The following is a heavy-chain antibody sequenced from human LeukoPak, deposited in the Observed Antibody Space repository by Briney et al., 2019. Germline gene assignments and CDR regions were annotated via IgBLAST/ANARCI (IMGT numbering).Heavy chain of an antibody. J-gene: IGHJ4*02. CDR3: AKDGPPDLDY. Sequence: GGSLRLSCAASGFTLSSYGMHWVRQAPGKGLEWVAVIWYDGSNKYYADSVKGRFTISRDNSKNTLYLQMNSLRAEDTAVYYCAKDGPPDLDYWGQGTLVTVSS. CDR1: GFTLSSYG. CDR2: IWYDGSNK. V-gene: IGHV3-33*06.